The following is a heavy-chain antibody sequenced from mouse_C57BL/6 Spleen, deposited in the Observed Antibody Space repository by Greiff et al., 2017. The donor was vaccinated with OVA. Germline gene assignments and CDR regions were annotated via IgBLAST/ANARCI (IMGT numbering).Heavy chain of an antibody. V-gene: IGHV1-4*01. Sequence: VKLQESGAELARPGASVKMSCKASGYTFTSYTMHWVKQRPGQGLEWIGYINPSSGYTKYNQKFKDKATLTADKSSSTAYMQLSSLTSEDSAVYYCASGRGISFDYWGQGTTLTVSS. J-gene: IGHJ2*01. CDR3: ASGRGISFDY. CDR2: INPSSGYT. CDR1: GYTFTSYT.